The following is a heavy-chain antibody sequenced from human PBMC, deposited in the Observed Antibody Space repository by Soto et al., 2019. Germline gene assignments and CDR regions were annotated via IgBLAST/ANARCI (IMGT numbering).Heavy chain of an antibody. CDR2: ISGSGGST. CDR3: AKDRSSWDYYFDY. CDR1: GFTFSSYA. Sequence: EVQLLASGGGLVQPGGSLRLSCAASGFTFSSYAMSWVRQAPGKGLEWVSAISGSGGSTYYADSVKGRFTITRDNSKNTLYLQMNSLRAEDTAVYYCAKDRSSWDYYFDYWGQGTLVTVSS. J-gene: IGHJ4*02. V-gene: IGHV3-23*01. D-gene: IGHD6-13*01.